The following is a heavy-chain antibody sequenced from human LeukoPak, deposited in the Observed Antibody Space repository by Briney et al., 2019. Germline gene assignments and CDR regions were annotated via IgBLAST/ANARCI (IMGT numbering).Heavy chain of an antibody. CDR1: GYSFISYW. J-gene: IGHJ5*02. CDR2: IYPRDSNT. D-gene: IGHD6-13*01. V-gene: IGHV5-51*01. Sequence: GESLKMSCKGSGYSFISYWIGWVRQMPGKGLEWMGIIYPRDSNTIYSPSFQGQVTISVDTSINTAYLQWISLKASDTAMYYCARHPIAAGGAYNWFDPWGQGTLVTVSS. CDR3: ARHPIAAGGAYNWFDP.